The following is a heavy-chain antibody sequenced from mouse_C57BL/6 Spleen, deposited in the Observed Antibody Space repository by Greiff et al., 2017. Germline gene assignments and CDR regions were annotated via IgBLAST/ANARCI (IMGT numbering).Heavy chain of an antibody. V-gene: IGHV1-50*01. CDR3: ARVWGTAQATDYFDY. J-gene: IGHJ2*01. Sequence: QVQLQQSGPELVKPGASVKLSCKASGYTFTSYWMQWVKQRPGQGLEWIGEIDPSDSYTNYNQKFKGKATLTVDTSSSTAYMQLSSLTSEDSAVYYCARVWGTAQATDYFDYWGQGTTLTVSS. CDR1: GYTFTSYW. D-gene: IGHD3-2*02. CDR2: IDPSDSYT.